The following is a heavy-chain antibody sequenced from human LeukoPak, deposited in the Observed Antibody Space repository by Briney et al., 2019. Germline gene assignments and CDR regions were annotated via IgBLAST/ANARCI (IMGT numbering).Heavy chain of an antibody. CDR2: ISSSSSYI. J-gene: IGHJ4*02. CDR3: ARVYSSSSSYDY. CDR1: GFTFSSYS. Sequence: PGGSLRLSCAASGFTFSSYSMNWVRQAQGKGLEWVSSISSSSSYIYYADSVKGRFTISRDNAKNSLYLQMNSLRAEDTAVYYCARVYSSSSSYDYWGQGTLVTVSS. D-gene: IGHD6-6*01. V-gene: IGHV3-21*01.